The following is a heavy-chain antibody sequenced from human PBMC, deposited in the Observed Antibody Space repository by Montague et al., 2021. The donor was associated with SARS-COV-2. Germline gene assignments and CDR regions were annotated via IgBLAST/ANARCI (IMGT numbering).Heavy chain of an antibody. CDR3: ARGCSGGSCYPNPFST. D-gene: IGHD2-15*01. Sequence: TLSLTCTVSGGSNSSGSYYWSWIRQPAGKGLEWIGRIYTSGSTNYNPSLRSRVTISVDTSKNQFSLKLSSVTAAGTAVYYCARGCSGGSCYPNPFSTWGQGTLVTVSS. J-gene: IGHJ5*02. CDR1: GGSNSSGSYY. CDR2: IYTSGST. V-gene: IGHV4-61*02.